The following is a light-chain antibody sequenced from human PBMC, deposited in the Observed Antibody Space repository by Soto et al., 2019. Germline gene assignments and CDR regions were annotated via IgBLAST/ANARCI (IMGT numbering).Light chain of an antibody. V-gene: IGLV2-23*02. Sequence: QSVLTQPASVSGSPGQSITISCTGTSSDVGSCNCVSWYQQHPGKAPTLMIYEVNKRPSGISNRFSGSKSGNTASLTISGLQAEDEADYYCCPSVGSPNWVFGGGTQLTVL. CDR1: SSDVGSCNC. CDR2: EVN. CDR3: CPSVGSPNWV. J-gene: IGLJ3*02.